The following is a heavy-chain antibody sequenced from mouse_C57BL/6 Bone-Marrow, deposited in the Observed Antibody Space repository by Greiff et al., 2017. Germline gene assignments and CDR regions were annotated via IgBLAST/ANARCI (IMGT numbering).Heavy chain of an antibody. CDR3: ARSYYGNHGNGMDY. CDR2: IYPGSGST. J-gene: IGHJ4*01. V-gene: IGHV1-55*01. CDR1: GYTFTSYW. D-gene: IGHD2-10*01. Sequence: QVQLQQSGAELVKPGASVKMSCKASGYTFTSYWITWMKQRPGQGLEWIGDIYPGSGSTNYNEKFTSKATLTVDTSSSTAYMQLSSLTSEDSAVYYCARSYYGNHGNGMDYWGQGTSVTVSS.